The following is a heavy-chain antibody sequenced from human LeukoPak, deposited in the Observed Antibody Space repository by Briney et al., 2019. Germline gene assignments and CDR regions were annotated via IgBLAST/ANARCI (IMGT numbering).Heavy chain of an antibody. V-gene: IGHV4-59*01. Sequence: SETLSLTCTVSGVSISSYYWSWIRQPPGKGLEWIGYIYYTGSTNYNPSLKSRVTIPVDTSKNQLSLKLSSVTAADTAVYYCARGSGYSHLSFDYWGQGTLVTVSS. CDR2: IYYTGST. D-gene: IGHD5-18*01. J-gene: IGHJ4*02. CDR1: GVSISSYY. CDR3: ARGSGYSHLSFDY.